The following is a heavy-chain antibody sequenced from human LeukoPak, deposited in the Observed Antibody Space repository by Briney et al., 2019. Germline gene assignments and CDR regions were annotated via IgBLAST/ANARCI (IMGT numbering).Heavy chain of an antibody. Sequence: GESLRLSCAASGFTSSSYWMSWVRQAPGKGLEWVANIKHDGSERNYMESVKGRFTISRDNANNSLHLQMNNLRAEDTAVYYCAAGSGWSIEYWGQGTLVTVSS. CDR2: IKHDGSER. V-gene: IGHV3-7*03. J-gene: IGHJ4*02. CDR1: GFTSSSYW. D-gene: IGHD6-19*01. CDR3: AAGSGWSIEY.